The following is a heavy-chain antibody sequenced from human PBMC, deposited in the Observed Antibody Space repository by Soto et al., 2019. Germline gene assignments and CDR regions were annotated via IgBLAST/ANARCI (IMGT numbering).Heavy chain of an antibody. Sequence: QVQLQESGPGPVKPLETLSLTCTVSGGSISSYYWTWIRQPPGKGLEWIGYINYSGNTNYNPSLKSRVTISVDTSKNQFSLKLSSVTAADTAVYYCARDRSNSWYFDLWGRGTLVPVSS. CDR3: ARDRSNSWYFDL. CDR1: GGSISSYY. J-gene: IGHJ2*01. D-gene: IGHD6-13*01. V-gene: IGHV4-59*01. CDR2: INYSGNT.